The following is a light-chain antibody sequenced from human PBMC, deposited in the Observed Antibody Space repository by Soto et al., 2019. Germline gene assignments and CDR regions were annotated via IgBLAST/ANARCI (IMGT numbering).Light chain of an antibody. CDR3: SSYAGSNIYV. Sequence: QPALTQPPSAFGSPGQSVTISCTGTSSDVGGYNYVSWYQQHPGKAPKLMIYEVSKRPSGVPDRFSGFKSGNAASLTVSGLQAEDEADYYCSSYAGSNIYVFGTGTQLTVL. CDR2: EVS. V-gene: IGLV2-8*01. J-gene: IGLJ1*01. CDR1: SSDVGGYNY.